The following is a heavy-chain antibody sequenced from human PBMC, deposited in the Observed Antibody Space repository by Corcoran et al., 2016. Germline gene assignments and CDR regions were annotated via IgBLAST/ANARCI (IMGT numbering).Heavy chain of an antibody. CDR2: ISSSSSYI. V-gene: IGHV3-21*01. J-gene: IGHJ6*02. CDR3: ASPYYYGSGSYYTPPYYYYGMDV. CDR1: GFTFSSYS. D-gene: IGHD3-10*01. Sequence: EVQLVESGGGLVKPGGSLRLSCAASGFTFSSYSMNWVRQAPGKGLEWVSSISSSSSYIYYADSVKGRFTISRDNATNSLYLQMNSLRAEDTAVYYGASPYYYGSGSYYTPPYYYYGMDVWGQGTTVTVSS.